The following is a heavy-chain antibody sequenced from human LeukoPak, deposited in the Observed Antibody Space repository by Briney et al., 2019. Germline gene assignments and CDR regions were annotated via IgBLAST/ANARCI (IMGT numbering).Heavy chain of an antibody. CDR3: ARTEDCGSSSCYWFVH. J-gene: IGHJ5*02. CDR1: GLSLSGSY. Sequence: AETLSLTCAVYGLSLSGSYWSWIRQSPGKGLEWIGEINHIGVTKYNPSLESRLTISLGTSKNQFSLKLTSVTAADTAKYYCARTEDCGSSSCYWFVHWGQGTLVTVSS. V-gene: IGHV4-34*01. D-gene: IGHD2-2*01. CDR2: INHIGVT.